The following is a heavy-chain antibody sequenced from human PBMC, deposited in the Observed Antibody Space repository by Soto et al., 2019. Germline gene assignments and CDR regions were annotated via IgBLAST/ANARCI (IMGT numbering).Heavy chain of an antibody. Sequence: SETLSLTCTVSGGSISSYYWSWIRRPPGKGLEWIGYIYNSGSTHSNPSLQSRVTISVDTSKNQFSLKLSPVTAADTGIYYCARARITMVREVIKYNMDVWGQGTTVTVSS. J-gene: IGHJ6*02. D-gene: IGHD3-10*01. V-gene: IGHV4-59*01. CDR2: IYNSGST. CDR3: ARARITMVREVIKYNMDV. CDR1: GGSISSYY.